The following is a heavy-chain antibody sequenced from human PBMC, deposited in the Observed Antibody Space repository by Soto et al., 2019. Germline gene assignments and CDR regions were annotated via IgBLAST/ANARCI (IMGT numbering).Heavy chain of an antibody. CDR2: IRQDGSEK. CDR3: ARRSSFWENGVRNRNYYMDV. J-gene: IGHJ6*03. Sequence: PGGSLRLSCAASGFTFSSYWMSWVRQAPGKGLEWVANIRQDGSEKYYVDSVKGRFTISRDNAKNSLYLQMNSLRAEDTAVYYCARRSSFWENGVRNRNYYMDVWGKGTTLTVSS. D-gene: IGHD2-8*01. CDR1: GFTFSSYW. V-gene: IGHV3-7*01.